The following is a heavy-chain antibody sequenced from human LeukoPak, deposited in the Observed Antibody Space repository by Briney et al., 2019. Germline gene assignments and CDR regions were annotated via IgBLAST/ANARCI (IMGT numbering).Heavy chain of an antibody. J-gene: IGHJ4*02. CDR1: GSTVSSNY. V-gene: IGHV3-53*01. D-gene: IGHD1/OR15-1a*01. CDR3: ARDYPPNSEY. Sequence: GGSLRLSCAVSGSTVSSNYMSWVRQAPGKGLEWVSVIYAGGSTFYADSVKGRFTISRDNSRNTLFLQMNSLRAEDTAVYYCARDYPPNSEYWGQGTLVTVSS. CDR2: IYAGGST.